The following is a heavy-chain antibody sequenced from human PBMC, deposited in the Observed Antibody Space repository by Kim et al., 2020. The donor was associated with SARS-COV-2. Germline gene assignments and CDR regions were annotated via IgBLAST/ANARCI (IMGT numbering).Heavy chain of an antibody. D-gene: IGHD3-10*01. CDR1: GFTFRSYG. Sequence: GGSLRLSCAASGFTFRSYGMHWVRQAPGKGLEWVAVISHDGNERSFADFAKGRFSISRDNSNNTVYLQMNNLRPEDTAIYYCARARGDRVVRGVITHWGQGTLGTV. CDR3: ARARGDRVVRGVITH. CDR2: ISHDGNER. V-gene: IGHV3-30*03. J-gene: IGHJ4*02.